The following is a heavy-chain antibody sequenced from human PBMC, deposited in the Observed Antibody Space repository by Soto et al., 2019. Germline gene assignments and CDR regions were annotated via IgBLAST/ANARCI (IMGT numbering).Heavy chain of an antibody. J-gene: IGHJ4*01. V-gene: IGHV4-34*01. CDR3: ARGLPLSGNFWNGYYFFEY. CDR1: RRSSICHY. D-gene: IGHD3-3*01. Sequence: NPSQTLSLTCAPYRRSSICHYWSWTRQPPGKGLEWFRDINQSASTNYNPSPKPRLTISVDTSRKQFSLRLSSVSAADRAVYYCARGLPLSGNFWNGYYFFEYWGHGTMVTVSS. CDR2: INQSAST.